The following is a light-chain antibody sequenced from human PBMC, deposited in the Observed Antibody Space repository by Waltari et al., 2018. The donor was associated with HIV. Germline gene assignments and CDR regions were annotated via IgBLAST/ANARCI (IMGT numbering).Light chain of an antibody. Sequence: SYDLTQPPSVSVSPGQTARIPCSGEKLGEKFVSWYQQKPGQSPMVVIYQDSQRPSGIPERFSGSNSGNTATLAISGTHPMDEADYYCQTWDIATGVFGGGTKLTVL. CDR3: QTWDIATGV. V-gene: IGLV3-1*01. CDR2: QDS. CDR1: KLGEKF. J-gene: IGLJ3*02.